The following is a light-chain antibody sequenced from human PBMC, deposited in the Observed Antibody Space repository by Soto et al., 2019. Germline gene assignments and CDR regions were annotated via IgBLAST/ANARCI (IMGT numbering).Light chain of an antibody. V-gene: IGKV1-27*01. CDR1: QGISNY. CDR2: GAS. CDR3: QRYNSVLLT. Sequence: DIQMTQSPSSLSASVGERVTITCRASQGISNYLAWYQQKPGKVPKLLMYGASTLQSGVPSRFSGSGSGTDFTLTISSLQPEDVATYYCQRYNSVLLTFGGGTRVEIK. J-gene: IGKJ4*01.